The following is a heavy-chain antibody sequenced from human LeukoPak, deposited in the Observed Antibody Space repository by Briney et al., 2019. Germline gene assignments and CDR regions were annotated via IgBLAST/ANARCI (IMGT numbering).Heavy chain of an antibody. CDR3: ARGLGGGRSIFGVVKLYYYYYMDV. D-gene: IGHD3-3*01. CDR1: GGTFSSYA. CDR2: IIPIFGTA. Sequence: GSSVKVSCKASGGTFSSYAISWVRQAPGQGLEWMGGIIPIFGTANYAQKFQGRVTITADESTSTAYMELSSLRSEDTAVYYCARGLGGGRSIFGVVKLYYYYYMDVWGKGTTVTVSS. V-gene: IGHV1-69*01. J-gene: IGHJ6*03.